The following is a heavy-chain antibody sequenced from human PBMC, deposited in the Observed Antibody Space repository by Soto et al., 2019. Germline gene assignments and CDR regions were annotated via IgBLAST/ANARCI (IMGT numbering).Heavy chain of an antibody. CDR1: GGTFSSYT. V-gene: IGHV1-69*04. D-gene: IGHD3-10*01. J-gene: IGHJ5*02. CDR2: IIPILGIA. Sequence: SVKVSCKASGGTFSSYTISWVRQAPGQGLEWMGRIIPILGIANYAQKFQGRVTITADKSTSTAYMELSSLRSEDTAVYYCARDEGPSSVNWFDPWGQGTLVTVSS. CDR3: ARDEGPSSVNWFDP.